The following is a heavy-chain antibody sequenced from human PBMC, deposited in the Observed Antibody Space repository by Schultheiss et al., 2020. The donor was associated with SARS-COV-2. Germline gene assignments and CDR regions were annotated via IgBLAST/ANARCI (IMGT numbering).Heavy chain of an antibody. CDR3: ARCRPPYGDYVWEGYRFYHYYYGMDV. D-gene: IGHD3-16*02. Sequence: SETLSLTCAVYGGSSSGYYWSWIRQPPGKGLEWIGEINHSGSTNYNPSLKSRVTISVDTSKNQFSLKLSSVTAADTAVYYCARCRPPYGDYVWEGYRFYHYYYGMDVWGQGTTVTVSS. V-gene: IGHV4-34*01. J-gene: IGHJ6*02. CDR1: GGSSSGYY. CDR2: INHSGST.